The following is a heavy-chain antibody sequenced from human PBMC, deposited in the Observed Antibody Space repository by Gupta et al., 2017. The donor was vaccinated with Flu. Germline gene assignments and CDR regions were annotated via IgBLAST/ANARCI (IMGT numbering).Heavy chain of an antibody. J-gene: IGHJ4*02. D-gene: IGHD3-3*01. CDR2: ISGSGGST. CDR1: GFTFSSYA. Sequence: EVQLLESGGGLVQPGGSLRLSCAAPGFTFSSYAMSWVRPAPGKGLEWVSAISGSGGSTYYADSVKGRFTISRDNSKNTLYLQMNSLRAEDTAVYYCAKGYYDFWSGYRPYFDYWGQGTLVTVSS. CDR3: AKGYYDFWSGYRPYFDY. V-gene: IGHV3-23*01.